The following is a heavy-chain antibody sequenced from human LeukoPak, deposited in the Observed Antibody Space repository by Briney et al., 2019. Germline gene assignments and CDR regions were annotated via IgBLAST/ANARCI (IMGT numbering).Heavy chain of an antibody. CDR3: ARDIHVPRIREPYFDI. D-gene: IGHD1-14*01. CDR1: GVAISRGGYA. Sequence: SETLSLTCAVSGVAISRGGYAWNWIRQPPGKGLEWIAYIYHSGTTYYNPSLKSRATISVDTSKNQFSLKLSSVTAADTAVYYCARDIHVPRIREPYFDIWGEGTLVTVSS. V-gene: IGHV4-30-2*05. J-gene: IGHJ3*02. CDR2: IYHSGTT.